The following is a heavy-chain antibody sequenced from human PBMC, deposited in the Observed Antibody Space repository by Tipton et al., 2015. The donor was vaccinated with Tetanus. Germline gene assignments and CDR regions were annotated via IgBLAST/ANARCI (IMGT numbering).Heavy chain of an antibody. CDR1: GGTFTSYA. Sequence: QSGAEVKKPGSSVKVSCKASGGTFTSYAFSWVRQAPGQGLEWMGTILPIFGTTSYAQKFQGRVTMTRDTSTSTVYMELSSLRSEDTAVYYCARGPTVTTAHYYYGMDVWGQGTTVTVSS. D-gene: IGHD4-11*01. CDR3: ARGPTVTTAHYYYGMDV. CDR2: ILPIFGTT. J-gene: IGHJ6*02. V-gene: IGHV1-69*05.